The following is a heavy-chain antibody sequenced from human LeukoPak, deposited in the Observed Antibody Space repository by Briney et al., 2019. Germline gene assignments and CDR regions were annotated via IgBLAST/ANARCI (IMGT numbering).Heavy chain of an antibody. CDR2: ISSSSSYI. J-gene: IGHJ3*02. CDR3: ARDRGGGYYDSSGAFDI. CDR1: GFTFSSYS. V-gene: IGHV3-21*01. Sequence: GGSLRLSCAASGFTFSSYSMNWVRQAPGKGLEWVSSISSSSSYIYYADSVKGRFTIFRDNAKNSLYLQMNSLRAEDTAVYYCARDRGGGYYDSSGAFDIWGQGTMVTVSS. D-gene: IGHD3-22*01.